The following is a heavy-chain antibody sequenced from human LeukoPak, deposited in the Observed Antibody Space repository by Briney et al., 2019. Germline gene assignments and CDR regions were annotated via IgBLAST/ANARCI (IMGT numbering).Heavy chain of an antibody. CDR1: GGSISSYY. CDR3: ARGAAAATY. CDR2: IYYSGST. D-gene: IGHD6-13*01. V-gene: IGHV4-59*01. Sequence: PSETLSLTCTDSGGSISSYYWSWIRQPPGKGLEWIGYIYYSGSTNYNPSLKSRVTISVDTSKSQFSLKLSSVTAADTAVYYCARGAAAATYWGQGTLVTVSS. J-gene: IGHJ4*02.